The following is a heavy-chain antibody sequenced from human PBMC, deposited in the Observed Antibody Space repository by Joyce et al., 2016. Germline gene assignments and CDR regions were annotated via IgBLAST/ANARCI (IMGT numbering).Heavy chain of an antibody. CDR3: ARGSSRVIKAFDI. D-gene: IGHD3-3*01. J-gene: IGHJ3*02. Sequence: QVQLVQSGAEVKKPGSSVKVSCKASGGTFSSNAITWGRQAPGQGPEWRGGIIPKFGTPNYAQKFQGRVRMTADESTSTAYMELSSLRSEDTAVYYCARGSSRVIKAFDIWGQGTMVIVSS. CDR1: GGTFSSNA. CDR2: IIPKFGTP. V-gene: IGHV1-69*01.